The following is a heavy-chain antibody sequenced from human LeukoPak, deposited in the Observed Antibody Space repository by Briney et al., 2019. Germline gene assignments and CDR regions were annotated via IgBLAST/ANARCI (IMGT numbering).Heavy chain of an antibody. V-gene: IGHV3-7*01. CDR3: ARGPILRHFDYYMDV. CDR1: EFTFSHHW. Sequence: GGSLRLSCAASEFTFSHHWMTWVRQAPGKGLDLVANIKQDGSETYYVDSVKGRFTISRDNAKNSLDMQMNSLRVEDTAVYYCARGPILRHFDYYMDVWGKGTTVTISS. D-gene: IGHD3-9*01. CDR2: IKQDGSET. J-gene: IGHJ6*03.